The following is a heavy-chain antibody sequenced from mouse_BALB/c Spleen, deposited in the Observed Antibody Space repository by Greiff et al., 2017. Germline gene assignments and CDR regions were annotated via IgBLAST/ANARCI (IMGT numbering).Heavy chain of an antibody. V-gene: IGHV1-20*02. J-gene: IGHJ2*01. Sequence: EVQLQQSGPELVKPGASVKISCKASGYSFTGYFMNWVMQSHGKSLEWIGRINPYNGDTFYNQKFKGKATLTVDKSSSTAHMELRSLASEDSAVYYCARGGSYRYDDGGYYFDYWGQGTTLTVSS. CDR3: ARGGSYRYDDGGYYFDY. CDR2: INPYNGDT. D-gene: IGHD2-14*01. CDR1: GYSFTGYF.